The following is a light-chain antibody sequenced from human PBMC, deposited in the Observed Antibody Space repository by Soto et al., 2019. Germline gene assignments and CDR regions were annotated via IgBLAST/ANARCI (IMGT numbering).Light chain of an antibody. J-gene: IGLJ2*01. Sequence: QSALTQPASVSGSPGQSITISCTGTSSDIGGYKYVSWYQHHPGRAPKFIIYEVNNRPSGVSNRFSGSKSGNTASLTIAGLQTEDEADYYCLSYTRNTTLLFGGGTKVTVI. CDR2: EVN. V-gene: IGLV2-14*01. CDR3: LSYTRNTTLL. CDR1: SSDIGGYKY.